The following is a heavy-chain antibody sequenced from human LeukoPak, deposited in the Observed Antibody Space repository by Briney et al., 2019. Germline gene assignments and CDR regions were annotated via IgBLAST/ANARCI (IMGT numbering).Heavy chain of an antibody. CDR2: IYRTGST. CDR3: ANSWYYYDSSGLPKSDAFDR. J-gene: IGHJ3*01. V-gene: IGHV4-38-2*02. Sequence: SETLSLTCTVSGGSISSGAYWGWVRQPPEKGLEWIATIYRTGSTHYNPSLESRVTISIDTSKNQFSLKLNSVTAADTAVYYCANSWYYYDSSGLPKSDAFDRWGQGTLVTVSS. D-gene: IGHD3-22*01. CDR1: GGSISSGAY.